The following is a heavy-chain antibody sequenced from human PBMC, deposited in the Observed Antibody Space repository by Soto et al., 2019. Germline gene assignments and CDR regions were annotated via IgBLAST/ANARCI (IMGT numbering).Heavy chain of an antibody. Sequence: SETLSLTCIVSGGSISSGGFYWSWVRQHPGKGLEWIGFFFDSGSTYYNASLKSRVTISLDTSKNQFSLTLSAVTAADTAMYYCSTRAYDTNGYYRFDPWGQGTLVTVSS. CDR2: FFDSGST. CDR3: STRAYDTNGYYRFDP. V-gene: IGHV4-31*03. CDR1: GGSISSGGFY. J-gene: IGHJ5*01. D-gene: IGHD3-22*01.